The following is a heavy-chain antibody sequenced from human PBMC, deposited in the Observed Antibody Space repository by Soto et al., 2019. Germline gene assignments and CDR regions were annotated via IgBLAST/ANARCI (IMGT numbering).Heavy chain of an antibody. CDR1: GYTFTSYD. CDR2: MNPNSGNT. J-gene: IGHJ3*02. CDR3: AKVYYYDSSGYYGGDAFDI. D-gene: IGHD3-22*01. Sequence: ASVKVSCKASGYTFTSYDINWVRQATGQGLEWMGWMNPNSGNTGYAQKFQGRVTMTRNTSISTAYMELSSLRSEDTAVYYCAKVYYYDSSGYYGGDAFDIWGQGTMVTVSS. V-gene: IGHV1-8*01.